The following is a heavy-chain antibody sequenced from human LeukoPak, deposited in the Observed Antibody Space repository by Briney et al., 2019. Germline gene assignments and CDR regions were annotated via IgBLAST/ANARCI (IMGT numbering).Heavy chain of an antibody. CDR2: MNPPSGNA. CDR3: ARIPQRVPHNWFDP. CDR1: GYTFTSYD. Sequence: ASVKVSCKASGYTFTSYDINCVRQAAGHGLERMGWMNPPSGNAAYAQKFQGRVTMTRDTSISTAYMELSSLRSDDTAVYYCARIPQRVPHNWFDPWGQGTLVTVSS. J-gene: IGHJ5*02. D-gene: IGHD2-2*01. V-gene: IGHV1-8*01.